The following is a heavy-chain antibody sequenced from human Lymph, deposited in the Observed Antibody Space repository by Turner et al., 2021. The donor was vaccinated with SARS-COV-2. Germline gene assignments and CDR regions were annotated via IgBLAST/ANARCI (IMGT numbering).Heavy chain of an antibody. CDR1: GFTFNNYA. Sequence: EVQLLESGGGLVQPGGSLRLSCAASGFTFNNYAMSWVRQAQGKGLEWVSTSSGSGGSTYYADSVKGRFIISRDNSKNTLYLQMNSLRAEDTAVYYCANLYPTVSWEFPYGMDVWGQGTTVTVSS. J-gene: IGHJ6*02. V-gene: IGHV3-23*01. D-gene: IGHD3-16*01. CDR2: SSGSGGST. CDR3: ANLYPTVSWEFPYGMDV.